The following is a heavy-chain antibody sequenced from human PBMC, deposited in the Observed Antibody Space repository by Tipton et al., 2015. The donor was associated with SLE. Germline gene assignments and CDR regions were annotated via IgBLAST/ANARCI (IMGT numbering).Heavy chain of an antibody. CDR3: ARESSSFAFDI. D-gene: IGHD6-6*01. V-gene: IGHV4-59*12. Sequence: TLSLTCTVSGGSISSYYWSWIRQPPGTGVEWVGCIYYRWCTNHNPSPKSRVTMSVDTSKNQFSLKRSSVTAADTAVYYCARESSSFAFDIWGQGTMVTVSS. CDR2: IYYRWCT. CDR1: GGSISSYY. J-gene: IGHJ3*02.